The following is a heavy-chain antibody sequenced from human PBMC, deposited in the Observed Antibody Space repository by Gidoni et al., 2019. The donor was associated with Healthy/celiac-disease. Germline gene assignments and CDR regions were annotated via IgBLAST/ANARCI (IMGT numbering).Heavy chain of an antibody. J-gene: IGHJ4*02. CDR1: GFTFSSYA. V-gene: IGHV3-23*04. CDR2: ISGSGGST. D-gene: IGHD2-2*01. CDR3: ASSRCSSTSCLIDY. Sequence: EVQLVESGGGLVQPGGSLSLSCAASGFTFSSYAMSWVRQVPGKGLEWVAAISGSGGSTYYADSVKGRFTISRDNSKNTLYLQMNSLRAEDTAVYYCASSRCSSTSCLIDYWGQGTLVTVSS.